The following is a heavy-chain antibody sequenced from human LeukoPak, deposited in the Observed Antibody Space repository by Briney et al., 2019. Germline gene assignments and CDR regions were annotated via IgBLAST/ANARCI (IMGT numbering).Heavy chain of an antibody. D-gene: IGHD6-6*01. J-gene: IGHJ4*02. CDR2: IIPILGIA. CDR3: ARDIGIAARTTRFDY. V-gene: IGHV1-69*04. Sequence: SVKVSCKASGGTFSSYTISWVRQAPGQGLEWMGRIIPILGIANYAQKFQGRVTITADKSTSTAYMELSSLRSEDTAVYHCARDIGIAARTTRFDYWGQGTLVTVSS. CDR1: GGTFSSYT.